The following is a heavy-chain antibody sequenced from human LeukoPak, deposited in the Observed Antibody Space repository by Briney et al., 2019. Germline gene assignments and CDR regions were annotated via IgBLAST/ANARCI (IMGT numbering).Heavy chain of an antibody. D-gene: IGHD3-22*01. Sequence: GGSLRLSCAASGFTFSSYWMHWVRQAPGKGLVWVSRLNSGGTDTRYADSVKGRFTISRDNAEHTVYLQMNSLRAEDTAVYYCARGGNYQEDAFHIWGQGTMVTVSS. CDR1: GFTFSSYW. V-gene: IGHV3-74*01. CDR3: ARGGNYQEDAFHI. J-gene: IGHJ3*02. CDR2: LNSGGTDT.